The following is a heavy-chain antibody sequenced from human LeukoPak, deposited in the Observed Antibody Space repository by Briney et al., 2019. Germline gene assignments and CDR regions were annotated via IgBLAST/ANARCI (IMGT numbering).Heavy chain of an antibody. J-gene: IGHJ6*03. CDR1: GYTFTSYG. V-gene: IGHV1-18*01. CDR2: ISAYNGNT. Sequence: GASVKVSCKASGYTFTSYGISWVRQAPGQGLEWMGWISAYNGNTNYAQKLQGRVTMNTDTSTSTAYMELRSLRSDDTAVYYCARAIPFPVGATTGYYYYMDVWGKGTTVTVSS. D-gene: IGHD1-26*01. CDR3: ARAIPFPVGATTGYYYYMDV.